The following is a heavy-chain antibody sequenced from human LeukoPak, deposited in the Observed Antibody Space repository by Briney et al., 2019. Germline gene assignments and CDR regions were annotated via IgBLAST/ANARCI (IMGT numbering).Heavy chain of an antibody. CDR3: ERDRDSSSWYLYYYYYGMDV. Sequence: GASVKVSCKASGYTFTSYDINWVRQATGQGLEWMGWMNPNSGNTNYAQKLQGRVHMTTDTSTSTAYMELRSLRSDDTAVYYCERDRDSSSWYLYYYYYGMDVWGQGATVTVSS. CDR2: MNPNSGNT. CDR1: GYTFTSYD. J-gene: IGHJ6*02. D-gene: IGHD6-13*01. V-gene: IGHV1-18*01.